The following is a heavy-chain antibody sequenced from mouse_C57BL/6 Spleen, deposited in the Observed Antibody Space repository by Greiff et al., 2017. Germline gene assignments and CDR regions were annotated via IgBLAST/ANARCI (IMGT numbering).Heavy chain of an antibody. CDR3: AMFCYYGSSCDYAMDF. J-gene: IGHJ4*01. CDR1: GFNIKDYY. Sequence: VQLQQSGAELVKPGASVKLSCTASGFNIKDYYMHWVKQRTEQGLEWIGRIDPEDGETKYAPKFPGKATITADTSSNTAYLQLSSLTSEDTGVYYCAMFCYYGSSCDYAMDFWGQGTSVTVSS. CDR2: IDPEDGET. D-gene: IGHD1-1*01. V-gene: IGHV14-2*01.